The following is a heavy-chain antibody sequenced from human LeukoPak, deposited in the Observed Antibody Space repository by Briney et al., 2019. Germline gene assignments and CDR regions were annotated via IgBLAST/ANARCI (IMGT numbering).Heavy chain of an antibody. CDR1: GFTFSSYG. CDR3: AKVRSGSYFDY. D-gene: IGHD1-26*01. Sequence: PGGSLRLSCAASGFTFSSYGMHWVRQAPGKGLEWVAVISYDGSNKYYADSVKGRFTISRDNSKNTLYLQMNSLRAEDTAVYYCAKVRSGSYFDYWGQGTLVTVSS. J-gene: IGHJ4*02. V-gene: IGHV3-30*18. CDR2: ISYDGSNK.